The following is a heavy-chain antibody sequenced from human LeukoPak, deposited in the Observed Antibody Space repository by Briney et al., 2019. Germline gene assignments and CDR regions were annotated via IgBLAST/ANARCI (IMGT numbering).Heavy chain of an antibody. Sequence: PGGSLRLSCAASGFTFSTYWMTWVRQAPGKGLEWVANMKGDGSEKRYVDSVKGRFTISRDNSKNTLYLQMNSLRAEDTAIYYCAKTLHYGHFGKFDSWGQGTLVTVSS. V-gene: IGHV3-7*03. CDR2: MKGDGSEK. CDR3: AKTLHYGHFGKFDS. D-gene: IGHD4-17*01. J-gene: IGHJ4*02. CDR1: GFTFSTYW.